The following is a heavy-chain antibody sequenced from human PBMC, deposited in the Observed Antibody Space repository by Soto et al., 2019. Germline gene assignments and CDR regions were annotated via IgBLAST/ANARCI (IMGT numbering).Heavy chain of an antibody. CDR3: AKDRGWSSADLDY. Sequence: EVQLLESGGGLVQPGGSLRLSCAASGFSFTNFAMSWVRQAPGKGLEWVAGIGASGDITWYADSVKGRLSISRDNSKNTLYLQMNSLRAEDTAVYYCAKDRGWSSADLDYWGQGTLVTVSS. CDR2: IGASGDIT. D-gene: IGHD6-19*01. CDR1: GFSFTNFA. V-gene: IGHV3-23*01. J-gene: IGHJ4*02.